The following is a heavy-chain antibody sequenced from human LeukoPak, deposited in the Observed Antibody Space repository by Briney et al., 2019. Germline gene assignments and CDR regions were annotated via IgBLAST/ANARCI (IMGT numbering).Heavy chain of an antibody. Sequence: PGGSLRLSCVVSGSTFSSYEMSWVRQAPGKGLEWISHISTSGSSTNYADSVKSRFIISRDNAKNSVYLQMNSLRAEDTAVYYCARVGGPRTFDIWGQGTMVTVSS. CDR2: ISTSGSST. V-gene: IGHV3-48*03. CDR3: ARVGGPRTFDI. CDR1: GSTFSSYE. J-gene: IGHJ3*02. D-gene: IGHD3-16*01.